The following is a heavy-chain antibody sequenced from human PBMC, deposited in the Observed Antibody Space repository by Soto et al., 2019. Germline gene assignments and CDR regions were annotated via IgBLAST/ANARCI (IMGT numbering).Heavy chain of an antibody. D-gene: IGHD3-9*01. CDR2: IPQSGSP. J-gene: IGHJ5*02. V-gene: IGHV4-38-2*01. Sequence: PSETLSRTWAVSNISLIQDYYCGWVRQHQGKGLERIGSIPQSGSPYYNPPLKSRLTISIDLSKKHFSLTLSSLTAADTAVYYFARAAPRVILHDCYTWGKEPLVSLPS. CDR3: ARAAPRVILHDCYT. CDR1: NISLIQDYY.